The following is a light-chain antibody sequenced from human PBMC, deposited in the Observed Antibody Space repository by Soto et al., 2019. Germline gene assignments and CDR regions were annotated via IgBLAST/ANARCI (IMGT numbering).Light chain of an antibody. V-gene: IGKV3-15*01. Sequence: EIVLTQSPGTLSLSPGERATLSCRASQSVSNNYLAWYQQKPGQAPRLLIYDVSIRATGVPARFSGTGSETDFTLTISTLQSEDSAVYFCQQFNSWPQTFGQGTKVDIK. CDR3: QQFNSWPQT. CDR1: QSVSNN. CDR2: DVS. J-gene: IGKJ1*01.